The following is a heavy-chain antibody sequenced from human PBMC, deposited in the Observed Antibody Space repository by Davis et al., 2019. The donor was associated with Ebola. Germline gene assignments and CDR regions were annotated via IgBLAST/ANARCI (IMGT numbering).Heavy chain of an antibody. Sequence: SETLSLTCTVSGASISTSSFYWAWIRQPPGKGLEWIGTVYYSGSSYYNPSLKSRVTVSIDTSKNRFSLKLRSVTAADTAVYYCARGALIAAAGTGKDFDYWGQGTLVTVSS. CDR2: VYYSGSS. J-gene: IGHJ4*02. CDR3: ARGALIAAAGTGKDFDY. CDR1: GASISTSSFY. D-gene: IGHD6-13*01. V-gene: IGHV4-39*01.